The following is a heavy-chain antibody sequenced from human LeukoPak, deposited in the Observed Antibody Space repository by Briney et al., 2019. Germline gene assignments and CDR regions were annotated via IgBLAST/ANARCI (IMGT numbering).Heavy chain of an antibody. CDR2: INHSGST. D-gene: IGHD5-18*01. V-gene: IGHV4-34*01. J-gene: IGHJ3*02. Sequence: SETLSLTCAVYGGSFSGYYWSWIRQPPGKGLEWIGEINHSGSTNYNPSLKSRVTISVDTSKNQFSLKLSSVTAADTAVYYCARGKRGYSYGYEVRHAFDIWGQGTMVTVSS. CDR1: GGSFSGYY. CDR3: ARGKRGYSYGYEVRHAFDI.